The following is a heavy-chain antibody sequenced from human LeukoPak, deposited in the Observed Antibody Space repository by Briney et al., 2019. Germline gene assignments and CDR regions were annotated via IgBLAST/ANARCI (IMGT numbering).Heavy chain of an antibody. CDR1: GFTFSNYA. Sequence: GASLRLSCAASGFTFSNYAMSCVRQAPGKGLEWVSAITGSGGNTYYADSVKGRFTISRDNSKNTVFLQMNSLRAEDTAVYYCAKWAGYCFVTCYGVSDYWGQGSLVTVSS. CDR3: AKWAGYCFVTCYGVSDY. V-gene: IGHV3-23*01. CDR2: ITGSGGNT. D-gene: IGHD5/OR15-5a*01. J-gene: IGHJ4*02.